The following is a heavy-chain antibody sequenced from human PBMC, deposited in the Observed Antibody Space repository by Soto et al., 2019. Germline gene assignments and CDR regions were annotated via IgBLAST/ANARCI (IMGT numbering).Heavy chain of an antibody. CDR2: IKSKTDGGTT. J-gene: IGHJ4*02. CDR3: TSSGYSYAYFRN. D-gene: IGHD5-18*01. CDR1: GFTFSNAW. V-gene: IGHV3-15*01. Sequence: EVQVVESGGGLVKPGGSLRLSCAASGFTFSNAWMSWVRLAPEKGLEWVGRIKSKTDGGTTDYVAPVKGRFTISRDDSKDTLYLQMNSLKTEDTAVYYCTSSGYSYAYFRNWGQGTLVTVSS.